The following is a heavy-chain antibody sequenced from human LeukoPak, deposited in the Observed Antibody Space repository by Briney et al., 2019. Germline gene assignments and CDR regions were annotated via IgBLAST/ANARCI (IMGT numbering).Heavy chain of an antibody. Sequence: ASVKVSCKVSGYTLTELSMHWVRQAPGKGLEWMGGFDPEDGETIYARKFQGRVTMTRDTSISTAYMELSRLRSDDTAVYYCARKWELPVGCAFDIWGQGTMVTVSS. CDR3: ARKWELPVGCAFDI. D-gene: IGHD1-26*01. J-gene: IGHJ3*02. CDR2: FDPEDGET. CDR1: GYTLTELS. V-gene: IGHV1-24*01.